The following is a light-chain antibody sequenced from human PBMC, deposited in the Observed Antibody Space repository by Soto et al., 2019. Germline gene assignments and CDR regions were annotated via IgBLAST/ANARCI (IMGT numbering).Light chain of an antibody. CDR2: WAS. CDR3: QQYYSTPLT. Sequence: DIVMTQSPDSLAVSLGERATINCKSSQSVLYSSNNKNYLAWYQQKPGQPPKLLIYWASTRESGVPDGFSGSGSGTEFTLTISSLQAEDVAVYYCQQYYSTPLTFGQGTKVEIK. J-gene: IGKJ1*01. CDR1: QSVLYSSNNKNY. V-gene: IGKV4-1*01.